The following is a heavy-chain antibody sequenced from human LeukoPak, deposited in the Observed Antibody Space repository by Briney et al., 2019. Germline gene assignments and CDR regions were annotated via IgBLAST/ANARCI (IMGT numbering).Heavy chain of an antibody. V-gene: IGHV4-4*07. CDR2: MYTSGST. J-gene: IGHJ4*02. D-gene: IGHD2-2*02. Sequence: SETLSLTCTVSGGSISTYYWSWIRKPAGKGLEWIGRMYTSGSTNYNPSLKSRVTMSVDTSKNQFSLKLSSVTAADTAVYYCARGQTLGYCSSTSCYNWNYFDYWGQGTLVTVSS. CDR3: ARGQTLGYCSSTSCYNWNYFDY. CDR1: GGSISTYY.